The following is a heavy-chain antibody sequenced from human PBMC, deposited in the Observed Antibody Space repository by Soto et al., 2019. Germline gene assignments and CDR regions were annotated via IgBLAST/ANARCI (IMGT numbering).Heavy chain of an antibody. J-gene: IGHJ3*02. D-gene: IGHD3-3*01. CDR2: ISAYNGNT. CDR1: GYTFTSYG. V-gene: IGHV1-18*01. CDR3: ARGFWSGSAWGAFDI. Sequence: ASVKVSCKASGYTFTSYGISWVRQAPGQGLEWMGWISAYNGNTNYAQKLQGRVTMTTDTSTSTAYMELRSLRSDDTAVYYCARGFWSGSAWGAFDIWGQGTMVTVSS.